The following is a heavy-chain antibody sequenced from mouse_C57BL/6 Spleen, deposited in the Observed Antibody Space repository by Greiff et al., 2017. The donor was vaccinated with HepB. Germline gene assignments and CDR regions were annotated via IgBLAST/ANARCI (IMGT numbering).Heavy chain of an antibody. CDR3: ARQGFDY. V-gene: IGHV5-12*01. Sequence: EVQLVESGGGLVQPGGSLKLSCAASGFTFSDYYMYWVRQTPEKRLEWVAYISNGGGSTFYPDTVEGRFTISRDNAKNTLYLQMSRLKSEDTAMYYCARQGFDYWGQGTTLTVSS. J-gene: IGHJ2*01. CDR2: ISNGGGST. CDR1: GFTFSDYY.